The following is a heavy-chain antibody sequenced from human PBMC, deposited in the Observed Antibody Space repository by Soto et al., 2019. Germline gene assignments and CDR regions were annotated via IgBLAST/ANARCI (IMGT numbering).Heavy chain of an antibody. CDR3: TTQGRRITIFGVVQVFDP. D-gene: IGHD3-3*01. Sequence: PGGSLRLSCAASGFTFSNAWMSWVRQAPGKGVEWVGRIKSKTDGGTTDYAAPVKGRFTISRDDSKNTLYLQMNSLKTEDTAVYYCTTQGRRITIFGVVQVFDPWGQGTLVTVSS. CDR1: GFTFSNAW. CDR2: IKSKTDGGTT. J-gene: IGHJ5*02. V-gene: IGHV3-15*01.